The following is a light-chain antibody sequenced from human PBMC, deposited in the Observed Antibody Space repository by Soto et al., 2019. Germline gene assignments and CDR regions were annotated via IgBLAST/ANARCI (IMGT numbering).Light chain of an antibody. Sequence: EIVLTQSPPTLSLSPGERATLSCRASQSFSNYLAWYQQKPGQAPRLLISVASNRATGIPARFSGSGSGTDFTLTISSLEPEDFAVYYCQQRSNWPPITFGQGTRLEIK. CDR2: VAS. V-gene: IGKV3-11*01. J-gene: IGKJ5*01. CDR1: QSFSNY. CDR3: QQRSNWPPIT.